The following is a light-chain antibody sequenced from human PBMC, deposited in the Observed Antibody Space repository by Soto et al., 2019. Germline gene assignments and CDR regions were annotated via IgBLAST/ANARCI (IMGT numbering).Light chain of an antibody. CDR2: GTS. Sequence: EIVLTQSPGTLSVSPGERVTLSCRASQTISSNYLAWYQQTPGQAPSLLIYGTSSRATGIPDRFSGSGSGTDFTLTSSRLEPEDSAIYYCQQYGSWTFGQGTKVEIK. V-gene: IGKV3-20*01. CDR3: QQYGSWT. CDR1: QTISSNY. J-gene: IGKJ1*01.